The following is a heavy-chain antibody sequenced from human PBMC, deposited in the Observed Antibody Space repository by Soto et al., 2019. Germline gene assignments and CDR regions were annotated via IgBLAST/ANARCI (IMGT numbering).Heavy chain of an antibody. V-gene: IGHV4-30-4*01. CDR3: ARYQPLYGMDV. D-gene: IGHD2-2*01. CDR1: GGSISSGDYY. CDR2: IYYSGST. J-gene: IGHJ6*02. Sequence: LSLTCTVSGGSISSGDYYWSWIRQPPGKGLEWIGYIYYSGSTYYNPSLKSRVTISVDTSKNQFSLKLSSVTAADTAVYYCARYQPLYGMDVWGQGTTVTVSS.